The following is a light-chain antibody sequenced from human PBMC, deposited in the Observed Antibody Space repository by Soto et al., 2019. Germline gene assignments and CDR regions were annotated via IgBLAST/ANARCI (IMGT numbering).Light chain of an antibody. CDR2: AAF. V-gene: IGKV3-20*01. J-gene: IGKJ1*01. Sequence: EIVMTQSPVTLSVSPGDTATLSCRASQRVSSHLAWYQQKPGQAPRLLIYAAFNRATGIPDRFSGSESGTDFTLTISRLEPEDFAVYYCQQYGSSTEWTFGQGTKVDIK. CDR1: QRVSSH. CDR3: QQYGSSTEWT.